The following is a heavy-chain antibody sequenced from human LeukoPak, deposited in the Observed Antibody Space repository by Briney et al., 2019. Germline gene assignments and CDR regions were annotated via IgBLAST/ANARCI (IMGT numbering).Heavy chain of an antibody. V-gene: IGHV3-30*18. CDR1: GFTVNNYA. CDR2: ISYDGSNK. D-gene: IGHD3-10*01. Sequence: GGSLRLSCTASGFTVNNYAMSWVRQAPGKGLEWVAVISYDGSNKYYADSVKGRFTISRDNSKNTLYLQMNSLRAEDTAVYYCAKDMAGSGPPVDYWGQGTLVTVSS. J-gene: IGHJ4*02. CDR3: AKDMAGSGPPVDY.